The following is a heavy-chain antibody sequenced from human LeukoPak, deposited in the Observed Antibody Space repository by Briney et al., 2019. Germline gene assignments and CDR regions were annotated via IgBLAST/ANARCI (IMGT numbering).Heavy chain of an antibody. CDR2: IYYSGST. D-gene: IGHD3-16*01. J-gene: IGHJ4*02. CDR3: ARSPLITFGGANYYFDY. CDR1: GGSISSNTYY. V-gene: IGHV4-39*01. Sequence: SETLSLTCTVSGGSISSNTYYWGWLRQPPGKGLEWIGSIYYSGSTYYNPSLKSRVTVSVDTSKNQFSLKLSSVTAADTAVYYCARSPLITFGGANYYFDYWGQGTLVTVSS.